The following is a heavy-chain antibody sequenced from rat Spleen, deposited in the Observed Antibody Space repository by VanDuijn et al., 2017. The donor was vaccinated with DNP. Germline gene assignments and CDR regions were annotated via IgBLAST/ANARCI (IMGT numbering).Heavy chain of an antibody. CDR1: GLTFSDHY. CDR2: ISTSGSRA. Sequence: EVQLAESGGGLVQPGRSLKLSCAASGLTFSDHYMAWVRQTPTKGLEWVATISTSGSRAYYPDSVKGRFTISRDDAKSNLYLQMNSLKSEDTATYYCARSRLPGYYPFACWGQGTLVTVSS. D-gene: IGHD1-4*01. CDR3: ARSRLPGYYPFAC. V-gene: IGHV5-25*01. J-gene: IGHJ3*01.